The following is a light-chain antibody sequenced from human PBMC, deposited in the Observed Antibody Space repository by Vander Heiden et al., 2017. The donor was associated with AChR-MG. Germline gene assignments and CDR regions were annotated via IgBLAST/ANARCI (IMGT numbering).Light chain of an antibody. J-gene: IGKJ1*01. CDR3: RQGKHLPRT. Sequence: DAVMTQTPLFLSVTPGQPASISCKSSQRLLHPTGDNFWHRYFQRPGQSPEHLIYEISGRCFGVRDRCSGSGTGTDFTLTSSRVEAEDVEIYYCRQGKHLPRTFGQGTKVEI. CDR2: EIS. V-gene: IGKV2-29*02. CDR1: QRLLHPTGDNF.